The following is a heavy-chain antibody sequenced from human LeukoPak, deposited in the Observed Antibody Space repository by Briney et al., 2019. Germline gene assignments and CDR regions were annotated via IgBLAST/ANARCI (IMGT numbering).Heavy chain of an antibody. CDR2: MNPTSGNT. CDR3: ATGGQLVGDYYYYYMDV. Sequence: ASVKVSCKSSGYSFTTNGINWVRQATGQGLEWMGWMNPTSGNTGYAQKFQGRVTITTDESTSTAYMELSSLRSEDTAVYYCATGGQLVGDYYYYYMDVWGKGTTVTVSS. J-gene: IGHJ6*03. CDR1: GYSFTTNG. V-gene: IGHV1-8*01. D-gene: IGHD6-13*01.